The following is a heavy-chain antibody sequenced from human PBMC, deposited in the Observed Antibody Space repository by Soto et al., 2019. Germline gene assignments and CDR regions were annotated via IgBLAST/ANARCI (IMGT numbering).Heavy chain of an antibody. CDR3: ARHRSGWNNWFDP. V-gene: IGHV4-39*01. CDR2: IYYSGST. CDR1: GGSISSSSYY. Sequence: SETLSLTCTVSGGSISSSSYYWGWIRQPPGKGLEWIGSIYYSGSTYYNPSLKSRVTISVDTSKNQFSLKLSSVTAADTAVYYSARHRSGWNNWFDPWGKGTRVTSPQ. J-gene: IGHJ5*02. D-gene: IGHD6-19*01.